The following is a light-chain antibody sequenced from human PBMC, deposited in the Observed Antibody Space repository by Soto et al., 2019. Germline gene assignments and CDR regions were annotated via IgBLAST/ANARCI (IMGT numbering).Light chain of an antibody. CDR2: DAS. CDR1: QDISHY. V-gene: IGKV1-33*01. Sequence: DIQMTQSPSSLSASVGDTVTITCQASQDISHYLNWYQQKPRKALKLLIYDASNLHPGVPSRFRGSGSGTEFSFNITSLQTEDVATYYCQQYDDLPITVGQGTRREIK. J-gene: IGKJ5*01. CDR3: QQYDDLPIT.